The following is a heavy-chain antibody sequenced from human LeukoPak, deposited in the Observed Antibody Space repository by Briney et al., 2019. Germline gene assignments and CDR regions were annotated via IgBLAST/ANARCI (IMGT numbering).Heavy chain of an antibody. CDR3: ARDQHYYDSSGFRY. Sequence: PEASVKVSCKASGYTFTSYAMNWVRQALGQGLEWMGWINTNTGNPTYAQGFTGRFVFSLDTSVSTAYLQISSLKAEDTAVYYCARDQHYYDSSGFRYWGQGTLVTVSS. CDR2: INTNTGNP. J-gene: IGHJ4*02. D-gene: IGHD3-22*01. CDR1: GYTFTSYA. V-gene: IGHV7-4-1*02.